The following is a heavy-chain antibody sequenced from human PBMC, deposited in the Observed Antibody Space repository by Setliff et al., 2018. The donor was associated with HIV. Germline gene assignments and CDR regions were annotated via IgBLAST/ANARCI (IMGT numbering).Heavy chain of an antibody. V-gene: IGHV3-74*01. CDR2: INVDGSSI. J-gene: IGHJ4*02. Sequence: GGSLRLSCAASGFTFTDYWMHWVRQVPGRGLVWVSRINVDGSSISYADSVKGRFTISRDNAKNTLFLQMNSLRAEDTAVYYCARLPQDVRSSIDFWGQGTLVTVSS. CDR1: GFTFTDYW. CDR3: ARLPQDVRSSIDF. D-gene: IGHD6-6*01.